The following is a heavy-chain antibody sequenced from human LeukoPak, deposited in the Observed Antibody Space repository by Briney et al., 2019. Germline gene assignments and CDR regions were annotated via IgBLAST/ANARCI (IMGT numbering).Heavy chain of an antibody. CDR3: ARDDRYYYYGMDV. V-gene: IGHV3-30*04. J-gene: IGHJ6*02. Sequence: PGGSLRLSCAASGFTFSSYAMHWVRQAPGKGLEWVAVISYDGSNKYYADSVKGRFTISRDNSKNTLYLQMNSLRAEDTAVYYCARDDRYYYYGMDVWGQGTTVTVSS. CDR2: ISYDGSNK. CDR1: GFTFSSYA.